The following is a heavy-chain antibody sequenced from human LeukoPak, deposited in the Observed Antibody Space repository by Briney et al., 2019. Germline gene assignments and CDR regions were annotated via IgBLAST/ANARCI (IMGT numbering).Heavy chain of an antibody. CDR1: GFTFTTYT. D-gene: IGHD6-6*01. V-gene: IGHV4-59*08. CDR3: ARHRAYSSSSPFDY. Sequence: GSLRLSCAASGFTFTTYTMNWVRQAPGKGLEWIGYIYYTGSTNYNPSLKSRVTMFVDMSKNQFSLRLSSVTAADTAVYYCARHRAYSSSSPFDYWGQGTLVTVSS. J-gene: IGHJ4*02. CDR2: IYYTGST.